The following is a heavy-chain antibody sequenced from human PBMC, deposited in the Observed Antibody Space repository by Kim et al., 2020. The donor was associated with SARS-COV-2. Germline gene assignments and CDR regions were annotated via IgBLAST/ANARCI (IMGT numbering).Heavy chain of an antibody. V-gene: IGHV3-9*01. CDR3: AKDIGDGYNSGSNGMDV. Sequence: GGSLRLSCAASGFTFDDYAMHWVRQAPGKGLEWVSGISWNSGSIGYADSVKGRFTISRDNAKNSLYLQMNSLIAADTALYYCAKDIGDGYNSGSNGMDV. D-gene: IGHD5-12*01. CDR2: ISWNSGSI. J-gene: IGHJ6*01. CDR1: GFTFDDYA.